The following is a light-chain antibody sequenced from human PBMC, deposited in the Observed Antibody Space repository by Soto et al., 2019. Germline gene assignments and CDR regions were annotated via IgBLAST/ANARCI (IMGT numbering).Light chain of an antibody. CDR3: QQLNSYPVT. Sequence: DIQLTQSPSFLSASVGDRVTITCRASQGISSYLAWYQQKPGKAPKLLIYAASTLQSGVPSRFTVSGSGTEFTLTISSLQPEDFATYYCQQLNSYPVTFGPGTKVDIK. CDR2: AAS. V-gene: IGKV1-9*01. CDR1: QGISSY. J-gene: IGKJ3*01.